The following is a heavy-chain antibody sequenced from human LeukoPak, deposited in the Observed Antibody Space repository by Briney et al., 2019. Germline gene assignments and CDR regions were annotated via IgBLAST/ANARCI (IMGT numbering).Heavy chain of an antibody. CDR1: GDSIRSYY. J-gene: IGHJ4*02. CDR3: ARGPSDVSLFDY. V-gene: IGHV4-59*01. Sequence: SETLSLTCTVSGDSIRSYYWSWIRQPPGKGLEWIGYIYYSGSTNYNPSLKSRVTISVDTSKNQFSLKLSSVTAADTAVYYCARGPSDVSLFDYWGQGTLVTVSS. CDR2: IYYSGST.